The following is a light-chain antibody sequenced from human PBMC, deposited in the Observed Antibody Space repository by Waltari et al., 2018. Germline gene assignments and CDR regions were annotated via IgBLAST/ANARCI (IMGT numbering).Light chain of an antibody. J-gene: IGKJ1*01. CDR1: QDIHDY. V-gene: IGKV1-8*01. CDR3: QQYYGSPRT. CDR2: AAS. Sequence: AIRLTQSPSSFSASPGDRITITCRASQDIHDYLAWFQQRPGQAPRVLIYAASTLESGVPSRFSGSGSGIEFTLTITWLESEDFATYFCQQYYGSPRTFGEGTEV.